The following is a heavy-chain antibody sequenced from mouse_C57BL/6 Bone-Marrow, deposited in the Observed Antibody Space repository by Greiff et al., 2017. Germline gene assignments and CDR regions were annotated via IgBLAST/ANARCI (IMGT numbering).Heavy chain of an antibody. CDR1: GYTFTSYT. J-gene: IGHJ2*01. V-gene: IGHV1-4*01. D-gene: IGHD3-2*01. Sequence: VQLQQPGAELARPGASVKMSCKASGYTFTSYTMHWVKQRPGQGLEWIGYITPSSGYTKYNQKFKDKATLTADNSSSTAYMQLSSLTSEVSAGYYCARLESSPFDYWGQGTTLTVSS. CDR2: ITPSSGYT. CDR3: ARLESSPFDY.